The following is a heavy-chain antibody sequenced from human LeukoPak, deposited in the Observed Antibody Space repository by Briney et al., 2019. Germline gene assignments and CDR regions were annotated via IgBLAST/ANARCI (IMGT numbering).Heavy chain of an antibody. CDR2: TAGSGISK. V-gene: IGHV3-23*01. Sequence: PGGSLRLSCVASGFTINNYAMSWVRQAPGRGLEWASSTAGSGISKDYADSVKGRFTISKDKSKNTLYLQMDNLRAEDTGVYFCARLPTFYYDSSGYHYDYWGQGTLVTVSS. D-gene: IGHD3-22*01. J-gene: IGHJ4*02. CDR3: ARLPTFYYDSSGYHYDY. CDR1: GFTINNYA.